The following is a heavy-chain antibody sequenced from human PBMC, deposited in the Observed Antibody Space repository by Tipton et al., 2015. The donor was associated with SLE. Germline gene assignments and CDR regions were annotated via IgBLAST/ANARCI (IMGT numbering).Heavy chain of an antibody. CDR2: IYHSRST. Sequence: TLSLTCAVSGGSISSSNWWSWVRQPPGKGLEWIGEIYHSRSTNYNPSLKSRVTISVDKSKNQFSLKLSSVTAADTAVYYCARHARGYGGNPRSWFDPWGQGTLVTVSS. CDR3: ARHARGYGGNPRSWFDP. J-gene: IGHJ5*02. CDR1: GGSISSSNW. D-gene: IGHD4/OR15-4a*01. V-gene: IGHV4-4*02.